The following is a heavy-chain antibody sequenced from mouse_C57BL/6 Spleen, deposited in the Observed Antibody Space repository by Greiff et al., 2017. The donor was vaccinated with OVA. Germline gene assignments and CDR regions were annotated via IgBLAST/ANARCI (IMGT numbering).Heavy chain of an antibody. CDR1: GFTFSNYW. CDR2: IRLKSDNYAT. Sequence: EVKLMESGGGLVQPGGSMKLSCVASGFTFSNYWMNWVRQSPEKGLEWVAQIRLKSDNYATHYAESVKGRFTISRDDSKSSVYLQMNNLRAEDTGIYYCTGCNWEGWYFDVWGTGTTVTVSS. CDR3: TGCNWEGWYFDV. D-gene: IGHD4-1*02. J-gene: IGHJ1*03. V-gene: IGHV6-3*01.